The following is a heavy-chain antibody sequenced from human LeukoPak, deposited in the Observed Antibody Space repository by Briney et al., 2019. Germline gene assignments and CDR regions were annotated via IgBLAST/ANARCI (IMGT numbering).Heavy chain of an antibody. CDR1: GFTFGSHS. CDR2: ISSSSSTI. D-gene: IGHD5-18*01. V-gene: IGHV3-48*01. J-gene: IGHJ3*02. CDR3: AKKAAISAFDI. Sequence: GGSLRLSCAASGFTFGSHSMNWVRQAPGKGLEWVSYISSSSSTIYYADSVKGRFTISRDNAKNSLYLQMNSLRAEDTAVYYCAKKAAISAFDIWGQGTMVTVSS.